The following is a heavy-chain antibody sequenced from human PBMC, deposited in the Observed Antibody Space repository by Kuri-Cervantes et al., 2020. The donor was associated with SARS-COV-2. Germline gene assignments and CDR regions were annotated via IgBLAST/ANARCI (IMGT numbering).Heavy chain of an antibody. J-gene: IGHJ6*03. CDR2: ISAYNGNT. Sequence: ASVKVSCKASGYTFTSYGISWVRQAPGQGLEWMGWISAYNGNTNYAQKFQGRVTMTRDTSISTAYMELSRLRSDDTAVYYCARDSVATIEGYYYYYMDVWGKGTTVTVSS. D-gene: IGHD5-12*01. CDR1: GYTFTSYG. CDR3: ARDSVATIEGYYYYYMDV. V-gene: IGHV1-18*01.